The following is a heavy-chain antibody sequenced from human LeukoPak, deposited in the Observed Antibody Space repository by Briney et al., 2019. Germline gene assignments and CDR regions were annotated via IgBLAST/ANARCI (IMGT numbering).Heavy chain of an antibody. V-gene: IGHV4-39*01. CDR1: GASIGSSGYY. CDR2: IYYSGNT. J-gene: IGHJ4*02. D-gene: IGHD1/OR15-1a*01. CDR3: VRHATVTTFTFAY. Sequence: SETLSLTCTVSGASIGSSGYYWGWIRQPPRKGLEWIGSIYYSGNTYYNPSPKSRVTISVDTSKSQFSLKLNSVTAEDTAMYYCVRHATVTTFTFAYWGQGTLATVSS.